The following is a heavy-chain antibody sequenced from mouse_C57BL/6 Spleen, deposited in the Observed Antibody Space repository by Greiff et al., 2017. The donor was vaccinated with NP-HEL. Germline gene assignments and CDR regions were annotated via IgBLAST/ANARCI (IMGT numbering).Heavy chain of an antibody. J-gene: IGHJ2*01. CDR2: ISSGSSTI. Sequence: EVKLMESGGGLVKPGGSLKLSCAASGFTFSDYGMHWVRQAPEKGLEWVAYISSGSSTIYYADTVKGRFTISRDNAKNTLFLQMTSLRSEDTAMYYCARQDLYYFDYWGQGTTLTVSS. V-gene: IGHV5-17*01. CDR1: GFTFSDYG. CDR3: ARQDLYYFDY.